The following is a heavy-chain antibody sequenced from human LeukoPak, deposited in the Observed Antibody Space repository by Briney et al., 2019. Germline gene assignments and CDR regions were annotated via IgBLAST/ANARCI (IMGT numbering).Heavy chain of an antibody. CDR3: ARDSGALRYCSSASCPTRFDY. CDR1: GFTFSDYY. CDR2: MSYDGSKK. J-gene: IGHJ4*02. Sequence: GGSLRLSCAASGFTFSDYYMSWIRQAPGKGLEWVSVMSYDGSKKYYADSVKGRFTISRDNSKNTLYLQMNSLRAEDTAVNYCARDSGALRYCSSASCPTRFDYWGQGILVTVSS. V-gene: IGHV3-30-3*01. D-gene: IGHD2-2*01.